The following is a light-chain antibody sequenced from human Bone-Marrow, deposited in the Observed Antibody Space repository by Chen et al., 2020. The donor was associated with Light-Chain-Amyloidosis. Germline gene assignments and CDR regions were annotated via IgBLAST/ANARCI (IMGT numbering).Light chain of an antibody. CDR2: RDT. CDR1: DLPTKY. Sequence: SYELTQPPSVSVPPGQTARITCSGDDLPTKYAYWYQQKPGQAPVLVIRRDTERPSGISELFSGSSSGTTATLTISGVQAVDEADYHCQSADSSGTYEVIFGGGTKLTVL. J-gene: IGLJ2*01. V-gene: IGLV3-25*03. CDR3: QSADSSGTYEVI.